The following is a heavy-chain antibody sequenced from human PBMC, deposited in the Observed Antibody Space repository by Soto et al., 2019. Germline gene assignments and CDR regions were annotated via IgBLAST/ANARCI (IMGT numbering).Heavy chain of an antibody. CDR3: ASEVELVPAAMALDY. Sequence: QVQLVQSGAEVKKPGSSVKVSCKASGGTFSSYTISWVRQAPGQGLEWMGRIIPILGIANYAKKFQGRVTISAYKSTSTAYTELSSLRSEDTAVYYCASEVELVPAAMALDYWGQGTLVTVSS. V-gene: IGHV1-69*02. CDR1: GGTFSSYT. CDR2: IIPILGIA. J-gene: IGHJ4*02. D-gene: IGHD2-2*01.